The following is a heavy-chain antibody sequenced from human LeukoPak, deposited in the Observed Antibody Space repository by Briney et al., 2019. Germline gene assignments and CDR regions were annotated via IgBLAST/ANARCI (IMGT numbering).Heavy chain of an antibody. Sequence: SGGSLRLSCAASGLTLSNYWMHWVRQAPGKGLVWVSRMNNDGSGTTYADSVRGRFTISRDNAKNSLYLQMSSLRAEDTAVYYCARDGESRAEYSSRPNWFDPWGQGTLVTVSS. J-gene: IGHJ5*02. CDR3: ARDGESRAEYSSRPNWFDP. D-gene: IGHD6-13*01. CDR1: GLTLSNYW. CDR2: MNNDGSGT. V-gene: IGHV3-74*01.